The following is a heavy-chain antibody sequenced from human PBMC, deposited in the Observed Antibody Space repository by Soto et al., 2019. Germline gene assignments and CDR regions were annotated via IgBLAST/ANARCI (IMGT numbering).Heavy chain of an antibody. Sequence: QVQMVQSGAEVKKPGASVKVSCRASGYTFTNYGVIWVRRAPGQGLEWLGLISTYGGNTNYAQRLQDRVTLTIDTSASTAYLELRSLKSDDTAVYYCARGKGRMAVHDIPSFDVWGQGTMVTVSS. V-gene: IGHV1-18*04. CDR1: GYTFTNYG. D-gene: IGHD3-9*01. J-gene: IGHJ3*01. CDR3: ARGKGRMAVHDIPSFDV. CDR2: ISTYGGNT.